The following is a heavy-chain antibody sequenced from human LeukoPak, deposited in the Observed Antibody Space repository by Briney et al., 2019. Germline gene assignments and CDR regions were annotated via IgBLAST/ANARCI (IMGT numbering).Heavy chain of an antibody. V-gene: IGHV3-30-3*01. CDR3: ATEITHSYNPDY. Sequence: PGRSLRLSCVASGFTFNTYAMHWVRQAPGKGLEWVAVISYDGSNKYYADSVKGRFTISRDNSENTLYLQMNSLRVEDTAVYYCATEITHSYNPDYWGQGTLVTVSS. CDR1: GFTFNTYA. CDR2: ISYDGSNK. J-gene: IGHJ4*02. D-gene: IGHD1-1*01.